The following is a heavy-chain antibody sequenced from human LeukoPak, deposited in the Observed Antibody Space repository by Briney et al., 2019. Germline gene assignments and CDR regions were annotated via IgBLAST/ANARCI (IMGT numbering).Heavy chain of an antibody. CDR3: ARGELATTGYYYYGMDV. D-gene: IGHD5-12*01. J-gene: IGHJ6*02. CDR1: GYTFTGYY. V-gene: IGHV1-2*02. Sequence: ASVKVSCKASGYTFTGYYMHWVRQAPGQGLEWMGWINPNSGGTNYAQKFQGRVTMTRDTSISTAYMELSRLRSDDTAVYYCARGELATTGYYYYGMDVWGQGTTVTVSS. CDR2: INPNSGGT.